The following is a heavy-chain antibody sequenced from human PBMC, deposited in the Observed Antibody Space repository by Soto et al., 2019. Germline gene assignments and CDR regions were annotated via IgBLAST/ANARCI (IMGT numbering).Heavy chain of an antibody. D-gene: IGHD3-16*02. J-gene: IGHJ6*02. V-gene: IGHV4-31*03. CDR2: IYYSGST. CDR3: AREIGYYDYVWGSYRSLYGMDV. Sequence: QVQLQESGPGLVKPSQTLSLTCTVSGGSISSGGYYWSWIRQHPGKGLEWIGYIYYSGSTYYNPSLKSRVTISVATSKNQFSLKLSSVTAADTAVYYCAREIGYYDYVWGSYRSLYGMDVWGQGTTVTVSS. CDR1: GGSISSGGYY.